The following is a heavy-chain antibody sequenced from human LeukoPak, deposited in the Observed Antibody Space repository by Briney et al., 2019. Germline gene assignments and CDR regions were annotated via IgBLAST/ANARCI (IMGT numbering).Heavy chain of an antibody. CDR1: GYTFTSYD. CDR3: ARVGSGRLRYFDWLLDDYYFDY. J-gene: IGHJ4*02. Sequence: ASVKVSCEASGYTFTSYDINWVRQATGQGLEWMGWMNPNSGNTGYAQKFQGRVTMTRNTSISTAYMELSSLRSEDTAVYYCARVGSGRLRYFDWLLDDYYFDYWGQGTLVTVSS. CDR2: MNPNSGNT. V-gene: IGHV1-8*01. D-gene: IGHD3-9*01.